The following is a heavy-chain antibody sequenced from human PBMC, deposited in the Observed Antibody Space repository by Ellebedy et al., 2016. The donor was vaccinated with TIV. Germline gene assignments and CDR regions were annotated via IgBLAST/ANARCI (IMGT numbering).Heavy chain of an antibody. CDR3: TRSGPPVRGGYGEAKPADY. V-gene: IGHV1-8*01. Sequence: AASVKVSCKASGYTFPSYDINWVRQATGQGLEWMGWMSPYSGNTSHAQKFQGRVTMTRNSAITTAYMELSSLTSENTAGYFCTRSGPPVRGGYGEAKPADYWGQGTLVTVSS. CDR1: GYTFPSYD. CDR2: MSPYSGNT. J-gene: IGHJ4*02. D-gene: IGHD5-24*01.